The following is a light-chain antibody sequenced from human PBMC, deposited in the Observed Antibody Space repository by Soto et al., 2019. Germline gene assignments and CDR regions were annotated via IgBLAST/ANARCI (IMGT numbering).Light chain of an antibody. J-gene: IGLJ2*01. Sequence: QSVLTQPPSVSGAPGQRVTISCTGSSSNIGAGYDVHWYQQLPGKAPKLLIYGNSNRPSGVPDRFSGSKSGTSASLAITGLQAEDEADYYCQSYYSSLSGSVVFGGGTKVTVL. CDR1: SSNIGAGYD. V-gene: IGLV1-40*01. CDR2: GNS. CDR3: QSYYSSLSGSVV.